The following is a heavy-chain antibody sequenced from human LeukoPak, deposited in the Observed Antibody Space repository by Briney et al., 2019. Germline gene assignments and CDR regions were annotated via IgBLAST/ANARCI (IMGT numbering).Heavy chain of an antibody. Sequence: GGSLSLSCAASGFTFSSYSMNWVRQAPGKGLEWVSSISSSSSYIYYADSVKGRFTISRDNAKNSLYLQMNSLRAEDTAVYYCARGLGIAARPNNWFDPWGQGTLVTVSS. CDR3: ARGLGIAARPNNWFDP. V-gene: IGHV3-21*01. D-gene: IGHD6-6*01. CDR1: GFTFSSYS. CDR2: ISSSSSYI. J-gene: IGHJ5*02.